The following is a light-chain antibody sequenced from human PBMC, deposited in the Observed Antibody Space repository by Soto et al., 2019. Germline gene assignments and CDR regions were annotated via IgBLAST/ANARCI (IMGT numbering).Light chain of an antibody. CDR1: SSDIGRYNY. CDR3: GSYTSSDTMI. J-gene: IGLJ2*01. CDR2: DVS. Sequence: QSVLPQPASVSGSPGQSITISCTGTSSDIGRYNYVSWYQHSPGKAPKLIIYDVSDRPSGVSNRFSGSKSGTTASLTISGLQAEDEADYYCGSYTSSDTMIFGGGTKLTVL. V-gene: IGLV2-14*03.